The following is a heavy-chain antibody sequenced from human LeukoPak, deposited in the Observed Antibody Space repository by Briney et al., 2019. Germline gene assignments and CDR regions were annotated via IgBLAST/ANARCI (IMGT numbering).Heavy chain of an antibody. D-gene: IGHD6-13*01. Sequence: GESLKISCKGSGYSFTSYWISWVRQMPGKGLEWIGRIDPSDSYTNYSPSFQGHVTISADKSISTAYLQWSSLKASDTAMYYCARHDSSSWYPFDYWGQGTLVTVSS. J-gene: IGHJ4*02. V-gene: IGHV5-10-1*01. CDR2: IDPSDSYT. CDR3: ARHDSSSWYPFDY. CDR1: GYSFTSYW.